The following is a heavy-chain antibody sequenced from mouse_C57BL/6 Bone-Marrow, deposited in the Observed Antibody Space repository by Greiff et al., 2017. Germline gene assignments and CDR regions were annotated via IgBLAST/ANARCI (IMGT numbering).Heavy chain of an antibody. CDR2: ISSGGSYT. CDR1: GFTFSSYG. D-gene: IGHD1-1*01. Sequence: DVQLQESGGDLVKPGWSLKLSCAASGFTFSSYGMSWVRQTPDKRLEWVATISSGGSYTYYPDSVKGRFTISRDNAKNTLYLQMSSLKSEDTAMYYCARTPTTVGYAMDYWGQGTSVTVSS. CDR3: ARTPTTVGYAMDY. V-gene: IGHV5-6*01. J-gene: IGHJ4*01.